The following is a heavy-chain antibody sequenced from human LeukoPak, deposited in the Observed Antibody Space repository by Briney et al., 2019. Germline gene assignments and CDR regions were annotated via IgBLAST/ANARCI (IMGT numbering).Heavy chain of an antibody. CDR3: ATALYSGYDAFDY. Sequence: ASVKVSCKVSGYTLTELSMHWVRQAPGKGLEWMGGFDPEDGEAIYAQKFQGRVTMTEDTSTDTAYMELSSLRSEDTAVYYCATALYSGYDAFDYWGQGTLVTVSS. D-gene: IGHD5-12*01. CDR2: FDPEDGEA. CDR1: GYTLTELS. V-gene: IGHV1-24*01. J-gene: IGHJ4*02.